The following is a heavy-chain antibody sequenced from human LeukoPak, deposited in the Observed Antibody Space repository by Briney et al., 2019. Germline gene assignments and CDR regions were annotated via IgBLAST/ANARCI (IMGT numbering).Heavy chain of an antibody. Sequence: GGSLRLSCAASGFPFSSYGMHWVRQAPGKGLEWVAFIRLDDSYIYYADFVKGRFTISRDNSKNTLYLQMSSLRAEDTAVYYCARGYYYDSSVPMDLIDYWGQGTLVTVSS. CDR3: ARGYYYDSSVPMDLIDY. J-gene: IGHJ4*02. CDR1: GFPFSSYG. D-gene: IGHD3-22*01. V-gene: IGHV3-30*02. CDR2: IRLDDSYI.